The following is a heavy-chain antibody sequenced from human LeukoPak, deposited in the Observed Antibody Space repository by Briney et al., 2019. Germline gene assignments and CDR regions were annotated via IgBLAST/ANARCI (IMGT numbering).Heavy chain of an antibody. CDR3: ARGAYCGGDCYGHDAFDI. J-gene: IGHJ3*02. CDR1: GFTFSSYA. V-gene: IGHV3-21*01. Sequence: GGSLRLSCAASGFTFSSYAMSWVRRAPGKGLEWVSSISSSSSYIYYADSVKGRFTISRDNAKNSLYLQMNSLRAEDTAVYYCARGAYCGGDCYGHDAFDIWGQGTMVTVSS. CDR2: ISSSSSYI. D-gene: IGHD2-21*02.